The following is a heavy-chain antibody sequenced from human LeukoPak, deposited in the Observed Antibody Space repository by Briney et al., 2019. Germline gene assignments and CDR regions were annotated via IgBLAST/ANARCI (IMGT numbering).Heavy chain of an antibody. CDR3: ARFAAPQLTRIDY. CDR1: GYSISSAFY. D-gene: IGHD1-1*01. V-gene: IGHV4-38-2*01. J-gene: IGHJ4*02. CDR2: IYYSGNT. Sequence: SETLSLTCAVSGYSISSAFYWGWIRPPPGKGLEWIGSIYYSGNTFYNPSLKSRLTISVDTSKNQFSLRLSSATAADTAVYYCARFAAPQLTRIDYWGQGILVTVSS.